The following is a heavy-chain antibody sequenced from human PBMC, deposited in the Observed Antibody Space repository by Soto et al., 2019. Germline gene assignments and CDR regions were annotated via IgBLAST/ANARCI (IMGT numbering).Heavy chain of an antibody. V-gene: IGHV3-23*01. CDR3: ATTLGYCSSTSCYTYYYYYYMDV. CDR1: GFTFSSYA. D-gene: IGHD2-2*01. CDR2: ISGSGGST. Sequence: EVQLLESGGGLVQPGGSLRLSCAASGFTFSSYAMSWVRQAPGKGLEWVSAISGSGGSTYYADSVQGRFTISRDNSKNTLYLPMNSLRAEDTAVYYCATTLGYCSSTSCYTYYYYYYMDVWGKGTTVNVSS. J-gene: IGHJ6*03.